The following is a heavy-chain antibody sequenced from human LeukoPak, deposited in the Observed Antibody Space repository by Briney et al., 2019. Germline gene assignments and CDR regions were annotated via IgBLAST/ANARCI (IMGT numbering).Heavy chain of an antibody. V-gene: IGHV3-23*01. CDR2: ISGGGGST. CDR1: GFTFARHA. D-gene: IGHD5-12*01. CDR3: AREGGSCTSNSCSDYFDY. J-gene: IGHJ4*02. Sequence: PGGSLRLSCAGSGFTFARHALTWVRQAPGKGLESVSTISGGGGSTHYADSVKGRFTISRDNSKDTVFLQMNNLRVEDTAIYYCAREGGSCTSNSCSDYFDYWGQGTLVTVSS.